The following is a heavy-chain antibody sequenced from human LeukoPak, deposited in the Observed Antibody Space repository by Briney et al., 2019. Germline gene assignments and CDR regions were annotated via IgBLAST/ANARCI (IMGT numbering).Heavy chain of an antibody. CDR3: ARLEQSITIFGVVLIPPRLDY. J-gene: IGHJ4*02. CDR2: IYPGDSDT. D-gene: IGHD3-3*01. V-gene: IGHV5-51*01. CDR1: GYSFTSYW. Sequence: GESLKISCKGSGYSFTSYWIGWVRQMPGKGLERMGIIYPGDSDTRYSPSFQGQVTISADKSISTAYLQWSSLKASGTAMYYCARLEQSITIFGVVLIPPRLDYWGQGTVVTVSP.